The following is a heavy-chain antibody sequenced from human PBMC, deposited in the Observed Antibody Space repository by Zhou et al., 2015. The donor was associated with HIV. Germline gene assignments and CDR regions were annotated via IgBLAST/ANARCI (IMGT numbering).Heavy chain of an antibody. CDR1: GGTFSSYA. J-gene: IGHJ1*01. Sequence: QVQLVQSGAEVKKPGSSVKVSCKASGGTFSSYAISWVRQAPGQGLEWMGGIIPIFGTANYAQKFQGRVTITADESTSTAYMDLSSLRSEDTAVYHCARVGSRLSSSSSGYFQHWGQGTRGPPSPQ. CDR2: IIPIFGTA. CDR3: ARVGSRLSSSSSGYFQH. D-gene: IGHD6-13*01. V-gene: IGHV1-69*12.